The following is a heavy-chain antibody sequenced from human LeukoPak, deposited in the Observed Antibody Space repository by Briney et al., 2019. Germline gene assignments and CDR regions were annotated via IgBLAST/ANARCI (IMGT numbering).Heavy chain of an antibody. J-gene: IGHJ6*03. Sequence: ALVKVSFTPSVYNFTRYYIHWVRQAPGQGLEWVGWINPNSGGTNHAQSFQGRVTMTRDTSVSTAYMVLSRLRSDDTALYYCARSDYFYYMDVWGKGTTVTVSS. CDR2: INPNSGGT. CDR3: ARSDYFYYMDV. CDR1: VYNFTRYY. V-gene: IGHV1-2*02.